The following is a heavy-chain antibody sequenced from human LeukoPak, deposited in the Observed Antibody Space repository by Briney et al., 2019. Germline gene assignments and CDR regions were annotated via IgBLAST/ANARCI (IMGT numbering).Heavy chain of an antibody. J-gene: IGHJ5*02. V-gene: IGHV3-15*01. D-gene: IGHD2-2*02. CDR2: IKSKTDGGTT. Sequence: PGGSLRLSCAASGFTFSNAWMSWVRQAPGKGLEWVGRIKSKTDGGTTDYAAPVKGRFTISRDDSKNTLYLQMNSLRAEDTAVYYCARGGEYYSSTSCYTAFDPWGQGTLVTVSS. CDR3: ARGGEYYSSTSCYTAFDP. CDR1: GFTFSNAW.